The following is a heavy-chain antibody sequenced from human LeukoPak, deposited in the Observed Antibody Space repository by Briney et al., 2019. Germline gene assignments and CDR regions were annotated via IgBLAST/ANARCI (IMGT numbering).Heavy chain of an antibody. Sequence: PGRSLRLSCAASGFTFSSYAMHWVRQAPGKGLEWVAGISGSGGSTYYADSMKGRFTISRDNSKNTLYLQMNSLRAEDTAVYYCAKGTLIAARLLFDYWGQGTLVTVSS. CDR2: ISGSGGST. D-gene: IGHD6-6*01. V-gene: IGHV3-23*01. CDR3: AKGTLIAARLLFDY. J-gene: IGHJ4*02. CDR1: GFTFSSYA.